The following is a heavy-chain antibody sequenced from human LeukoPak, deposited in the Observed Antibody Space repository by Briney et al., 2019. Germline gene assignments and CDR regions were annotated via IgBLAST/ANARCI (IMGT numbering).Heavy chain of an antibody. CDR1: GFTFSSHH. CDR2: IKPDGSEK. CDR3: AKVRATRTHYFDY. J-gene: IGHJ4*02. Sequence: GGSLRLSCVASGFTFSSHHMNWVRQTPGKGLESVATIKPDGSEKYYVDSVKGRFTISRDNSKNTLYLQMNSLRSEDTAVYYCAKVRATRTHYFDYWGQGTLSPSPQ. V-gene: IGHV3-7*01. D-gene: IGHD3-10*01.